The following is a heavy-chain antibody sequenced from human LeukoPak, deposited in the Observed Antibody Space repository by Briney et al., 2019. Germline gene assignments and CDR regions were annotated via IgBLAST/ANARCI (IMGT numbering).Heavy chain of an antibody. V-gene: IGHV4-34*01. CDR1: GGSFSGYY. D-gene: IGHD4-23*01. Sequence: PSETPSLTCAVYGGSFSGYYWSWIRQPPGKGLEWIGEINHSGSTNYNPSLKSRVTISVDTSKNQFSLKLSSVTAADTAVYYCASTYGGKAYWGQGTLVTVSS. J-gene: IGHJ4*02. CDR3: ASTYGGKAY. CDR2: INHSGST.